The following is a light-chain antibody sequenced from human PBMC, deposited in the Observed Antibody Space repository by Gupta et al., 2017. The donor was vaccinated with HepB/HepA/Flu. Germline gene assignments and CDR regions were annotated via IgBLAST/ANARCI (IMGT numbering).Light chain of an antibody. J-gene: IGLJ2*01. CDR1: SANLGSNY. CDR2: GNN. CDR3: GTEDNDRSVV. V-gene: IGLV1-51*01. Sequence: QSVFTQPPSLSAAPAEKVTISCSGSSANLGSNYVSWYQKFPGTAPKLLIYGNNKRPLGTPGRFSGSKSGTSATLSITGLQKGDEDDYYCGTEDNDRSVVFGGGTKLTVL.